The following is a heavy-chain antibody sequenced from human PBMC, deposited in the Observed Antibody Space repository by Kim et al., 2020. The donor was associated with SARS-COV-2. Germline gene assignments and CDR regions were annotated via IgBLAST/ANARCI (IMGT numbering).Heavy chain of an antibody. V-gene: IGHV3-23*01. Sequence: YADSLKDQLTISRDNSKNTLYLQMYRLRAEDTAIYYCARVCGDKCYFPDFWGQGTLVTVSS. J-gene: IGHJ4*02. D-gene: IGHD2-15*01. CDR3: ARVCGDKCYFPDF.